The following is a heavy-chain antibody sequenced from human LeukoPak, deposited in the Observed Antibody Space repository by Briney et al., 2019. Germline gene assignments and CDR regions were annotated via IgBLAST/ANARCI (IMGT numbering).Heavy chain of an antibody. V-gene: IGHV4-59*08. D-gene: IGHD6-13*01. J-gene: IGHJ4*02. CDR3: ARAYSSSWYFDY. CDR2: IYYSRTT. Sequence: SETLSLTCTVSGGFISSYYWSWIRQPPGKGLEWIGYIYYSRTTEYNPSLKSRVTISADTSKNQFSLKLSSVTAADTAVYYCARAYSSSWYFDYWGQGALVTVSS. CDR1: GGFISSYY.